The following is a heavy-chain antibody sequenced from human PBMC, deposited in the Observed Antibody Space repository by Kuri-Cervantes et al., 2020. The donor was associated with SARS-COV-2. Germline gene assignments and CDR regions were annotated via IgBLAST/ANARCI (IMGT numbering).Heavy chain of an antibody. J-gene: IGHJ4*02. D-gene: IGHD4-17*01. CDR3: ARLTTVTTFDY. Sequence: GSLRLSCTVSGGSISSSSYYWGWIRQPPGKGLEWIGSIYYSGSTYYNPSLKSRVTISVDTSKNQFSLKLSSVTAADTAVYYCARLTTVTTFDYWGQGTLVPVSS. CDR2: IYYSGST. V-gene: IGHV4-39*01. CDR1: GGSISSSSYY.